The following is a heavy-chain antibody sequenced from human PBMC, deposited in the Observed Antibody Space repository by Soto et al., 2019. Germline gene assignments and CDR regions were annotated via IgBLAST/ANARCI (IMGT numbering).Heavy chain of an antibody. D-gene: IGHD3-22*01. CDR2: IFSNDEK. CDR1: GFSLSNARMG. Sequence: QVTLKESGPVLVKPTETLTLTCTVSGFSLSNARMGVSWIRQPPGKALEWLAHIFSNDEKSYSTSLKSKLTISKDTSKSQVVLTMTNIYPVDTASYYCARYYYDSSGFHPNYYYGMDVWGQGTTVTVSS. J-gene: IGHJ6*02. V-gene: IGHV2-26*01. CDR3: ARYYYDSSGFHPNYYYGMDV.